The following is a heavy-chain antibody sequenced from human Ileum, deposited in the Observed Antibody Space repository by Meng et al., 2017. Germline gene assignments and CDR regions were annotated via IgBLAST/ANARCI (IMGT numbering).Heavy chain of an antibody. V-gene: IGHV4-30-2*01. CDR1: GGSISSSAYS. CDR2: IYQVGST. CDR3: ASSTSGPELNY. Sequence: HLQLQESGPGLVTSSQTPSLPCTVSGGSISSSAYSWTWIRQPPGKGLEWIGYIYQVGSTNYNPSLKSRVTIFVDTSKNQFSLKLTSVTAADTAVYYCASSTSGPELNYWGQGTLVTVSS. J-gene: IGHJ4*02. D-gene: IGHD2/OR15-2a*01.